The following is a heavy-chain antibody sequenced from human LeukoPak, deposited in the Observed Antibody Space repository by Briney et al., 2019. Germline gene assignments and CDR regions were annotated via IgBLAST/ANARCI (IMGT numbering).Heavy chain of an antibody. CDR1: GYTFTAYY. CDR3: ARVLRYDFWSAYYFDY. Sequence: ASVKVSCKASGYTFTAYYMHWVRQAPGHGLEWMGWINPNSGDTKYVQKFQGRVTMTSDTAITTAYLELSRLRSDDTAVYYCARVLRYDFWSAYYFDYWGQGTLVTVSS. J-gene: IGHJ4*02. CDR2: INPNSGDT. V-gene: IGHV1-2*02. D-gene: IGHD3-3*01.